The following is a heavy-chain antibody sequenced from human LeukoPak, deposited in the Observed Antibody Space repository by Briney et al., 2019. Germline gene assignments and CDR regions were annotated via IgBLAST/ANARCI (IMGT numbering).Heavy chain of an antibody. D-gene: IGHD1-26*01. Sequence: RGSLRLSCAASGFTFSSYGMHWVRQAPGKGLEWVAVISYDGSNKYYADSVKGRFTISRDNSKNTLYLQMNSLRAEDTAVYYCAKIVGATTYYYYYYYMDVWGKGTTVTISS. CDR3: AKIVGATTYYYYYYYMDV. CDR1: GFTFSSYG. CDR2: ISYDGSNK. J-gene: IGHJ6*03. V-gene: IGHV3-30*18.